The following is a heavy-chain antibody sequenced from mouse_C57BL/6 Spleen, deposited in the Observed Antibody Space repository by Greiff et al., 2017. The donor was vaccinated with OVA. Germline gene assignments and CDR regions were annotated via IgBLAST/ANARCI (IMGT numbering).Heavy chain of an antibody. J-gene: IGHJ2*01. CDR2: ISSGGSYP. Sequence: EVQLVESGGDLVKPGGSLKLSCAASGFTFSSYGMSWVRQTPDKRLEWVATISSGGSYPYYPDSVKGRFTISRANAKNTLYLQMSSLKSEDTAMYSCARDYGPYYFDYWGQGTTLTVSS. CDR3: ARDYGPYYFDY. CDR1: GFTFSSYG. V-gene: IGHV5-6*01. D-gene: IGHD1-1*01.